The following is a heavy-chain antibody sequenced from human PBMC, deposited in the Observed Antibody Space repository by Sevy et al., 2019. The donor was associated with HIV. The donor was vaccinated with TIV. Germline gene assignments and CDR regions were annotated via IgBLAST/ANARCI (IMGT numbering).Heavy chain of an antibody. J-gene: IGHJ6*02. CDR2: ISGSGGST. Sequence: GGSLRLSCAASGFTFSSYAMSRVRQAPGKGLEWVSVISGSGGSTYYADSVKGRFTFSRDNSKNTLYLQMNSLRAEDTAVYYCAKPPRGPYYYYGMDVWGQGTTVTVSS. CDR3: AKPPRGPYYYYGMDV. D-gene: IGHD5-12*01. V-gene: IGHV3-23*01. CDR1: GFTFSSYA.